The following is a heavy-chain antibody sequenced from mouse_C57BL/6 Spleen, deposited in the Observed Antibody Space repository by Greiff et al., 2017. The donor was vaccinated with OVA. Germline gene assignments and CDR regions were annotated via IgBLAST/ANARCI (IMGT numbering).Heavy chain of an antibody. CDR1: GYTFTDYY. D-gene: IGHD1-1*01. J-gene: IGHJ2*01. CDR2: IYPGSGNT. Sequence: VQLQQSGAELVRPGASVKLSCKASGYTFTDYYINWVKQRPGQGLEWIARIYPGSGNTYYNEKFKGKATLTAEKSSSTAYMQLSSLTSEDSAVYFCARDEVLRYFDYWGQGTTLTVSS. CDR3: ARDEVLRYFDY. V-gene: IGHV1-76*01.